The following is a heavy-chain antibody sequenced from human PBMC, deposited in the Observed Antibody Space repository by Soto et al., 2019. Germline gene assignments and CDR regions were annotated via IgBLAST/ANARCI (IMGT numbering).Heavy chain of an antibody. D-gene: IGHD3-10*01. CDR1: GFTFSSYG. J-gene: IGHJ4*02. CDR3: ARDLRITMLRGPSPGY. Sequence: LRLSCAASGFTFSSYGMHWVRQAPGKGLEWVALIWYDGGNKYHTDSVKGRFTISRDNSKNTLYLQMNSLRAEDTAVYYCARDLRITMLRGPSPGYWGQGTLVTVSS. V-gene: IGHV3-33*01. CDR2: IWYDGGNK.